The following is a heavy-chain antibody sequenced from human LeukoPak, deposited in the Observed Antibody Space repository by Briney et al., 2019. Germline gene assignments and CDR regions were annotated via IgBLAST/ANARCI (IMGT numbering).Heavy chain of an antibody. D-gene: IGHD7-27*01. CDR3: ARDLEVHWGAYYYHMDV. V-gene: IGHV4-4*07. CDR2: ICTSGNT. CDR1: GGSISGYC. J-gene: IGHJ6*03. Sequence: SETLSLTCTVSGGSISGYCWSWIRQPAGKGLEWIGHICTSGNTNYNPSLRSRVTMSVDTSKNQFSLNLSSVTAADTAVYYCARDLEVHWGAYYYHMDVWGKGTTVTVSS.